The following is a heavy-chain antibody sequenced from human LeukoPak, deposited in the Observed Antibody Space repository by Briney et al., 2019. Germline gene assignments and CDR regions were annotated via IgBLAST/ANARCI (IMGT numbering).Heavy chain of an antibody. CDR3: ASWSGIAAAGQTFYYFDY. V-gene: IGHV3-21*01. Sequence: PGGSLRLSCAASGFTFSSYSMNWVRQAPGKGLEWVSSISSSSSYIYYADSVKGRFTISGDNAKNSLYLQMNSLRAEDTAVYYCASWSGIAAAGQTFYYFDYWGQGTLVTVSS. D-gene: IGHD6-13*01. CDR1: GFTFSSYS. J-gene: IGHJ4*02. CDR2: ISSSSSYI.